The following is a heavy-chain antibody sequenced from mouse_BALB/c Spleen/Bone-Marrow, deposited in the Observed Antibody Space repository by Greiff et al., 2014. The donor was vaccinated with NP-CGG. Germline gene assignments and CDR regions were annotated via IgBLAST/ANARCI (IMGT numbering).Heavy chain of an antibody. CDR3: ARGDGFAWFAY. V-gene: IGHV1S81*02. CDR1: GYTFTSYW. Sequence: QVQLQQPGAELVKPGASVKLSCKASGYTFTSYWMHWVKQRPGQGLEWIGEINPSNGRTNYNEKFKSKATLTVDKSSSTAYMQLSSLTSEGSAVYYCARGDGFAWFAYWGQGTLVTVSA. J-gene: IGHJ3*01. CDR2: INPSNGRT. D-gene: IGHD3-3*01.